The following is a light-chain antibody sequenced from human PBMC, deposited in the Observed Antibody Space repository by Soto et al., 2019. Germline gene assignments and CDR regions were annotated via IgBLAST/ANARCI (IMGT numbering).Light chain of an antibody. CDR2: DAS. J-gene: IGKJ5*01. Sequence: EIVLTQAPATLSLSPGERDTLSCRASQSVSSYLAWYQQKPGQPPRLLIYDASNRATGIPARFSGSGSGTDFTLTISSLEPEDFAVYYCQQRSNWQVTFGQGTRLEI. CDR3: QQRSNWQVT. V-gene: IGKV3-11*01. CDR1: QSVSSY.